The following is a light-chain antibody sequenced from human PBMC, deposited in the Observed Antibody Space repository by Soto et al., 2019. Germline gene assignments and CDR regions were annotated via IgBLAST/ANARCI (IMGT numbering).Light chain of an antibody. CDR1: QSVSSY. CDR3: QQGGYWSPLT. Sequence: EIVLTQSPATLSLSPGERATLSCRASQSVSSYLAWYQQKPGQAPRLLIYDASNSATGIPARFSGSGSGTYFTLTISSLAPEDCAVYYWQQGGYWSPLTCGGGTKVEIK. CDR2: DAS. J-gene: IGKJ4*01. V-gene: IGKV3-11*01.